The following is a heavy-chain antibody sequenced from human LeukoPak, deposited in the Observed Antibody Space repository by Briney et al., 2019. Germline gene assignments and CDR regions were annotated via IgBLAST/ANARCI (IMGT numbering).Heavy chain of an antibody. D-gene: IGHD3-10*01. CDR2: IYYSGST. V-gene: IGHV4-30-4*01. CDR3: AREDYYGSGSYGYAFDI. J-gene: IGHJ3*02. Sequence: PSETLSLTCSVSGGSISSGDYCWSWIRQPPGKGLEWIGYIYYSGSTYYNPSLKSRVTISVDTSKNQFSLKLSSVTAADTAVYYCAREDYYGSGSYGYAFDIWAKGQWSPSLQ. CDR1: GGSISSGDYC.